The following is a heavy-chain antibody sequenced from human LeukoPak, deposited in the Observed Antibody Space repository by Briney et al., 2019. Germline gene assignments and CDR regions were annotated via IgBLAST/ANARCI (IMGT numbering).Heavy chain of an antibody. CDR3: ARLADITMVRGVGWFDP. Sequence: PSETLSLTCTVSGGSISSSSYYWGWIRQPPGKGLEWSGSIYYSGSTYYNPSLKSRVTISVDTSKNQFSLKLSSVTAADTAVYYCARLADITMVRGVGWFDPWGQGTLVTVSS. CDR2: IYYSGST. V-gene: IGHV4-39*01. D-gene: IGHD3-10*01. J-gene: IGHJ5*02. CDR1: GGSISSSSYY.